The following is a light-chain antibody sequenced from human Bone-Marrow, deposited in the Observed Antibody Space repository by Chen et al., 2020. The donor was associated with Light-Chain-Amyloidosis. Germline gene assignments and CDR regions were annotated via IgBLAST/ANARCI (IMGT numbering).Light chain of an antibody. CDR1: QSVSSN. CDR2: GVS. V-gene: IGKV3-15*01. CDR3: QQYNNWPYT. J-gene: IGKJ2*01. Sequence: EIVMTQSPATLSVSPGERATLSCRARQSVSSNLAWYRQKPGQATRLIIYGVSTRATGIPARFSGSGSGTEFTLNISSLQSEDFAVYYCQQYNNWPYTFGQGTKLEIK.